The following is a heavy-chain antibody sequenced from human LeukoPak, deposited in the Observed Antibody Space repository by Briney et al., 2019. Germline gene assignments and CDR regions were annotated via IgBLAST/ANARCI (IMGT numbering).Heavy chain of an antibody. CDR2: IYTSGST. D-gene: IGHD6-13*01. J-gene: IGHJ4*02. CDR1: GGSISSGSYY. V-gene: IGHV4-61*02. CDR3: ARDRDSRRLFDY. Sequence: SQTLSLTCTVSGGSISSGSYYWSWIRQPAGKGLEWIGRIYTSGSTNYNPSLKSRVTISVDTSKNQFSLKLSSVTAADTAVYYCARDRDSRRLFDYWGQGTLVTVSS.